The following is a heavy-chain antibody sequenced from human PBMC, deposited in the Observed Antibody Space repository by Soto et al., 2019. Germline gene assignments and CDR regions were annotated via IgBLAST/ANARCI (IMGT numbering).Heavy chain of an antibody. CDR3: ARASPHPEPYDFDY. Sequence: QVQLVESGGDVVQPGRSLRLSCVVSGFVFSNFGMHWVRQAPDKGLVWLAVIWYDGSKQYYGDSVEGRFTISRDNSKNTVYLQMNSLRVEDTAVYFCARASPHPEPYDFDYWGQGTLVTVSS. CDR2: IWYDGSKQ. J-gene: IGHJ4*02. D-gene: IGHD3-16*01. V-gene: IGHV3-33*01. CDR1: GFVFSNFG.